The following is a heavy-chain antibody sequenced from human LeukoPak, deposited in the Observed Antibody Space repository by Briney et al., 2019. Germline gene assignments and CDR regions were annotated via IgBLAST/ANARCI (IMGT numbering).Heavy chain of an antibody. V-gene: IGHV1-46*01. D-gene: IGHD6-13*01. Sequence: ASVKVSCKASGGTFSSYAISWVRQAPGQGLEWMGIINPSGGSTSYAQKFQGRVTMTRDTSTSTVYMELSSLRSEDTAVYYCARAQAGYSSSWDYFDYWGQGTLVTVSS. CDR3: ARAQAGYSSSWDYFDY. CDR2: INPSGGST. CDR1: GGTFSSYA. J-gene: IGHJ4*02.